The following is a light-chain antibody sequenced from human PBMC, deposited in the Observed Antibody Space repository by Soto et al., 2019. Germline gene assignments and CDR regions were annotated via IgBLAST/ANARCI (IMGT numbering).Light chain of an antibody. CDR2: GAS. CDR1: QLISSW. Sequence: IQITQSPSSVSASVGDSVTITCRASQLISSWLAWYQVKPGKAPKLLIYGASNRESGVPSRFSGSESGTLFTLTINSLQPEDFATYYCQQASSFPLTFGGGTTVEI. J-gene: IGKJ4*01. V-gene: IGKV1-12*01. CDR3: QQASSFPLT.